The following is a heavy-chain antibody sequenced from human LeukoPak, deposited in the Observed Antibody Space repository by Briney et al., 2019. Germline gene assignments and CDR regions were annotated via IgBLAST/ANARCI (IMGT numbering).Heavy chain of an antibody. CDR3: ARDDSSRDDSGGYHY. D-gene: IGHD3-22*01. CDR2: VHFSGST. CDR1: SASVTSHH. V-gene: IGHV4-4*07. J-gene: IGHJ4*02. Sequence: SETLSLTRAVSSASVTSHHWAWIRQPARKGLEWVGRVHFSGSTNYNPSLRSRVAISLDKSKNELSLTLKSVSAADTAVYFCARDDSSRDDSGGYHYWGRGVLVTVSS.